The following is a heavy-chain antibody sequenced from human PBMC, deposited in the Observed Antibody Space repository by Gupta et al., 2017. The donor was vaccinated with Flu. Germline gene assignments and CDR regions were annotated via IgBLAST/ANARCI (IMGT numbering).Heavy chain of an antibody. CDR3: ARDTGGCPAGY. D-gene: IGHD6-25*01. Sequence: IYGSGRTYYNPSLKSQVSISADTSKNQFSLRLGTVTAADTAVYYCARDTGGCPAGYGGQGTLVTVSS. J-gene: IGHJ4*02. V-gene: IGHV4-30-2*04. CDR2: IYGSGRT.